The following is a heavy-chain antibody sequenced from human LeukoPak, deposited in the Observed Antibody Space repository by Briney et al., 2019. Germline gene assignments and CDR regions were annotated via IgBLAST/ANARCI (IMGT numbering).Heavy chain of an antibody. CDR2: IKSKTDGGTT. V-gene: IGHV3-15*01. Sequence: GGSLRLSCAASGFTFSNAWMSWVRQAPGKGLEWVGRIKSKTDGGTTDYAAPVKGRFTISRDDSKNTLYLQMNSLKTEDTAVYYCTTDALDDDYGDYGYFDYWGQGTLVTVSS. CDR3: TTDALDDDYGDYGYFDY. D-gene: IGHD4-17*01. J-gene: IGHJ4*02. CDR1: GFTFSNAW.